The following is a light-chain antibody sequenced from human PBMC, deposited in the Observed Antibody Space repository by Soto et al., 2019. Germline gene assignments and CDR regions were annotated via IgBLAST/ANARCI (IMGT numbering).Light chain of an antibody. CDR3: SSYTSSSVV. J-gene: IGLJ1*01. CDR1: SSDVGGYNY. V-gene: IGLV2-14*01. CDR2: DVS. Sequence: SPLTQPATVSGSVGQSMSITSPGTSSDVGGYNYVSWYQQHPGKAPKLMIYDVSNRPSGVSNRFSGSKSGNTASLTISGLQAEDEADYYCSSYTSSSVVFGTGTKVTVL.